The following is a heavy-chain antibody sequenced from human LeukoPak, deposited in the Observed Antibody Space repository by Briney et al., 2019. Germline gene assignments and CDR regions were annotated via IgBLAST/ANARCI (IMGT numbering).Heavy chain of an antibody. CDR3: ARAPSEIGGYYPEYFRH. J-gene: IGHJ1*01. CDR2: IKGDGNT. V-gene: IGHV3-74*01. Sequence: GGSLRLSCAASGFTFSSYWMHWVRQAPGKGLVWVSRIKGDGNTNYADSVKERFTISRDNAKNTVSLQMNSLRAEDTGVYYCARAPSEIGGYYPEYFRHWGQGTLVTVSS. D-gene: IGHD3-22*01. CDR1: GFTFSSYW.